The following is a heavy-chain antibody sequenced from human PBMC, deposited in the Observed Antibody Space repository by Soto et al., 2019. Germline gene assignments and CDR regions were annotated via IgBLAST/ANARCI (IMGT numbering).Heavy chain of an antibody. CDR2: IYPGDSDT. Sequence: GESLQISYKGYGYSFTSYWIVWVRQMPAKGLEWMGIIYPGDSDTRYSPSFQGQVSISADKSINTAYLQWSSLKASDTAIYYCAGGDSRGLAESWCQGTPVTVSS. V-gene: IGHV5-51*01. CDR1: GYSFTSYW. D-gene: IGHD6-19*01. CDR3: AGGDSRGLAES. J-gene: IGHJ4*02.